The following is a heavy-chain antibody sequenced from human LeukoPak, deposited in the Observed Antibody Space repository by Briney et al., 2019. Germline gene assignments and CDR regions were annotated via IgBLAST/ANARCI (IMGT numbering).Heavy chain of an antibody. V-gene: IGHV3-53*04. CDR3: ARGPWAAAGGSIDGLDI. D-gene: IGHD6-13*01. Sequence: PGGSLRLSCAASGFTFSSNYMSWVRQAPGKGLEWVSVIYPGGSTYYSDSVKGRFTISRHNSENTLDLQMNSLRVEDTAVYFCARGPWAAAGGSIDGLDIWGQGIMVSVSS. CDR2: IYPGGST. CDR1: GFTFSSNY. J-gene: IGHJ3*02.